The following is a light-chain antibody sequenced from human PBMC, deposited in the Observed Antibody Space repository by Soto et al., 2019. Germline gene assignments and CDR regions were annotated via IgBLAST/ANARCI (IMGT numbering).Light chain of an antibody. V-gene: IGLV2-14*01. J-gene: IGLJ1*01. Sequence: QSALTQPASVSGSPGQAITISCTGTSSDVGGYKYVSWYQQHPDKAPTLIIYDVTNRPSGISNRFSGSKSGNTASLTISGLQADDEAEYYCSSYTSSSSYVFGTGTNVTVL. CDR1: SSDVGGYKY. CDR3: SSYTSSSSYV. CDR2: DVT.